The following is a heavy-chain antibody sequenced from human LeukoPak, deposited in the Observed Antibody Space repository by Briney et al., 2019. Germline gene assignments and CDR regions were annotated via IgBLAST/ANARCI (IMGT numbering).Heavy chain of an antibody. CDR3: ARGKRRDYSNYALYYFDY. CDR1: GYTFTGYY. Sequence: GASVKVSCKASGYTFTGYYMHWVRQAPGQGLEGMGWINPNSGGTNYAQKFQGRVTMTRDTSISTAYMELSRLRSDDTAVYYCARGKRRDYSNYALYYFDYWGQGTLVTVSS. V-gene: IGHV1-2*02. CDR2: INPNSGGT. D-gene: IGHD4-11*01. J-gene: IGHJ4*02.